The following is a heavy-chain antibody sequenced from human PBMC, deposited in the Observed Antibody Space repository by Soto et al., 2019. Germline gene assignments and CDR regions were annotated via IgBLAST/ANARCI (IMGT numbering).Heavy chain of an antibody. V-gene: IGHV1-18*01. Sequence: ASVKVSCKASGFTFRIYGFSWVRQAPGQGLEWMGWISANNGGTHYAQKFQGRVTLTTDSSTSTAYMEVRSLRSDDTAVYFCARKGTGAPVDYWGQGTLVTVSS. CDR3: ARKGTGAPVDY. CDR1: GFTFRIYG. D-gene: IGHD1-1*01. CDR2: ISANNGGT. J-gene: IGHJ4*02.